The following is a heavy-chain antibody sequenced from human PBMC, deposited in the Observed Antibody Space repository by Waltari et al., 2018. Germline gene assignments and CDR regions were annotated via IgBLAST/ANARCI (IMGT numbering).Heavy chain of an antibody. CDR3: AKDRGNWNSVFDY. Sequence: EVQLLESGGGLVQPGGSLRLSCAASGFTFDNYAMTWVRQAPGKGLVLVSSVSGSGSITYYAASVKGRFTISRDNSENTLYLQMNSLRAEDTAIYFCAKDRGNWNSVFDYWGQGTLVTVSS. D-gene: IGHD1-7*01. J-gene: IGHJ4*02. V-gene: IGHV3-23*01. CDR1: GFTFDNYA. CDR2: VSGSGSIT.